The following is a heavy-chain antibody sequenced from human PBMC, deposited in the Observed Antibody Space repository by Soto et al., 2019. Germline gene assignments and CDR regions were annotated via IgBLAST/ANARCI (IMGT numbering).Heavy chain of an antibody. CDR1: GDRVSSNSAG. CDR2: TYYRSKWYY. CDR3: ARGEQYSGRIFDY. V-gene: IGHV6-1*01. J-gene: IGHJ4*01. Sequence: SQTLSLTCDITGDRVSSNSAGLSWFRQSPSRGLEWLGRTYYRSKWYYEYAVSVRGRITINPDTSKNQYSLQLNSVTPEDTAVYFCARGEQYSGRIFDYWGQGTLVTVSS. D-gene: IGHD1-26*01.